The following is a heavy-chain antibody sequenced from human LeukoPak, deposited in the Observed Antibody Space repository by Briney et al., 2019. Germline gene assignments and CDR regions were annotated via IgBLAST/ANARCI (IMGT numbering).Heavy chain of an antibody. V-gene: IGHV3-23*01. CDR3: AKDHSSSLPYGMDV. Sequence: PGRSLRLSCAASGFTFSSYAMSWVRQAPGKGLEWVSAISGSGGSTYYADSVKGRFTISRDNSKNTLYLQMNSLRAEDTAVYYCAKDHSSSLPYGMDVWGQGTTVTVSS. D-gene: IGHD6-13*01. CDR2: ISGSGGST. CDR1: GFTFSSYA. J-gene: IGHJ6*02.